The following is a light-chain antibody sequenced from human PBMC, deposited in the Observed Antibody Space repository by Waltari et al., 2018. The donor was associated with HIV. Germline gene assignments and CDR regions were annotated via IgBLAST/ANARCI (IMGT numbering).Light chain of an antibody. CDR1: KTFKSNY. CDR2: GIS. V-gene: IGKV3-20*01. Sequence: EVVLTQSPDTLSLSPGEGATLSCRASKTFKSNYLAWYQQKPVQAPRVLVYGISNRATGIPDRFSGSGSGTDFTLTISRLEPEDFAVYYCQQYGSTPLTFGGGTKVEI. J-gene: IGKJ4*01. CDR3: QQYGSTPLT.